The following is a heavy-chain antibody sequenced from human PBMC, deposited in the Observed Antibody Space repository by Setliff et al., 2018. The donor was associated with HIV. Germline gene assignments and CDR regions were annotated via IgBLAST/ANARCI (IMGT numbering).Heavy chain of an antibody. CDR2: FDPEDGEV. CDR1: GYTHTELS. Sequence: AASVKVSCKVSGYTHTELSIHWVRQAPGKGLEWMGGFDPEDGEVVYAQKFEGRVTMTEDTSTDTAYMELSSLRSEDTAEYYCATVGGYYYDSSGQEYFQYWGQGTLVTVSS. CDR3: ATVGGYYYDSSGQEYFQY. J-gene: IGHJ1*01. V-gene: IGHV1-24*01. D-gene: IGHD3-22*01.